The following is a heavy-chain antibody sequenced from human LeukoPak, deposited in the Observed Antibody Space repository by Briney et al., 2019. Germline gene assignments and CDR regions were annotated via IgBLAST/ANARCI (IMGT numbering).Heavy chain of an antibody. D-gene: IGHD6-6*01. CDR3: ARDSTPYSSSWTFDY. CDR2: MNPNSGNT. Sequence: ASVKVSCKASGYTFTSYDINWVRQATGQGLEWMGWMNPNSGNTGYAQKFQGRVTMTTDTSTSTAYMELRSLRSDDTAVYYCARDSTPYSSSWTFDYWGHGTLVTVSS. J-gene: IGHJ4*01. CDR1: GYTFTSYD. V-gene: IGHV1-8*01.